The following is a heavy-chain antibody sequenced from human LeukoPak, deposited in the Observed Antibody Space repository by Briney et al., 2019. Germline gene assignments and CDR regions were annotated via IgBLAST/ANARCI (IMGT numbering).Heavy chain of an antibody. CDR1: GSSISNTYY. Sequence: KASETPSLTCAVSGSSISNTYYWGWIRQPPGKGLEWIGSIYNSGSTYYNPSLRSRVTISVDTSKNQFSLKLRSVTAADTAVYYCARNNTRTVSRGSSRRRANAFDIWGQGTMVTVSS. J-gene: IGHJ3*02. D-gene: IGHD6-13*01. CDR3: ARNNTRTVSRGSSRRRANAFDI. V-gene: IGHV4-38-2*01. CDR2: IYNSGST.